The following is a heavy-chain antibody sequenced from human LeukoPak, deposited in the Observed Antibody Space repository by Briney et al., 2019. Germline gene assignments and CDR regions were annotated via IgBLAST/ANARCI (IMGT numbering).Heavy chain of an antibody. J-gene: IGHJ4*02. CDR2: ISYDGSNK. CDR1: GFTFSSYS. Sequence: PGGSLRLSCAASGFTFSSYSMDWVRQAPGKGLEWVAVISYDGSNKYYADSVKGRFTISRDNSKNTLYLQMNSLRAEDTAVYYCARFSSTPDWGQGTLVTVSS. D-gene: IGHD6-6*01. V-gene: IGHV3-30-3*01. CDR3: ARFSSTPD.